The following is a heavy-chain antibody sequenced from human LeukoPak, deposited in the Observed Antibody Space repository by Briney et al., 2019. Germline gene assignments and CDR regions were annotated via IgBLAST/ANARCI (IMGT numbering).Heavy chain of an antibody. Sequence: SSETLSLTCTVSGGSISSGDYYWSWIRQPPGKGLEWIGSISNSGSTYYNPSLKSRVTISVDTSKNQFSLKLSSVTAADTAVYYCARGSPFGPRGTRYYYDSSGSPFDYWGQGTLVTVSS. J-gene: IGHJ4*02. CDR2: ISNSGST. CDR3: ARGSPFGPRGTRYYYDSSGSPFDY. V-gene: IGHV4-30-4*01. D-gene: IGHD3-22*01. CDR1: GGSISSGDYY.